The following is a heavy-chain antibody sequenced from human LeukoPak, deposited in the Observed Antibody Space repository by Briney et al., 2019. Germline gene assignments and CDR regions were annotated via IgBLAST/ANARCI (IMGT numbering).Heavy chain of an antibody. V-gene: IGHV4-61*02. CDR3: AREAYSYGPWVDRGDY. CDR2: IYTSGST. J-gene: IGHJ4*02. Sequence: SQTLSLACTVSGGSISSGSYYWSWIRQPAGKGLEWIGRIYTSGSTNYNPSLKSRVTMSVDTSKNQFSLKLSSVTAADTAVYYCAREAYSYGPWVDRGDYWGQGTLVTVSS. CDR1: GGSISSGSYY. D-gene: IGHD5-18*01.